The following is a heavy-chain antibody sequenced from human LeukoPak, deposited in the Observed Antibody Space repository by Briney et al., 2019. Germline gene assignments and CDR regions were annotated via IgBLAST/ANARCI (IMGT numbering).Heavy chain of an antibody. J-gene: IGHJ4*02. CDR3: AKQDGTMVRGPKSRYYFDY. D-gene: IGHD3-10*01. Sequence: PGGSLRLSCAASGFTFSSYAMSWVRQAPGKGLEWVSAISGSGGSTYYADSVKGRFTISRDNSKNALYLQMNSLRAEDTAVYYCAKQDGTMVRGPKSRYYFDYWGQGTLVTVSS. CDR1: GFTFSSYA. V-gene: IGHV3-23*01. CDR2: ISGSGGST.